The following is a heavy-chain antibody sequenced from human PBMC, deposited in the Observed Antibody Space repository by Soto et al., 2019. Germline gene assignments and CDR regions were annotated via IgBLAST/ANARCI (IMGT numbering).Heavy chain of an antibody. D-gene: IGHD6-25*01. CDR2: IIPILGIP. Sequence: QVQLVQSGAEVKKPGSSVKVSCKASGGTFSSYTISWVRQAPGPGLEWMGRIIPILGIPNYAQKFQGRVTITEDKSTSTAYMELSSLTSEDTAVYYCAREIAAAGKTSDVFDIWGQGTMVTVSS. CDR1: GGTFSSYT. J-gene: IGHJ3*02. CDR3: AREIAAAGKTSDVFDI. V-gene: IGHV1-69*02.